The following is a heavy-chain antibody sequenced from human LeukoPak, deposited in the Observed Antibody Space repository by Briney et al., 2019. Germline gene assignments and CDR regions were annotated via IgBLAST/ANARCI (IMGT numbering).Heavy chain of an antibody. CDR2: IYTSGST. J-gene: IGHJ5*02. CDR1: GGSISRYY. CDR3: ARGGYYGSGNDFRFDP. Sequence: PSETLSLTCTVSGGSISRYYWSWIRQPAGKGLEWIGRIYTSGSTNYNPSLKSRVTMSVDTSKNQFSLKLSSVTAADTAIYYCARGGYYGSGNDFRFDPWGQGTLVTVSS. V-gene: IGHV4-4*07. D-gene: IGHD3-10*01.